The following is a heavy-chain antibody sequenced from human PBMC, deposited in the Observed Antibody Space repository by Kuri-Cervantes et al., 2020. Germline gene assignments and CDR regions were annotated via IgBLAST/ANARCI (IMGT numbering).Heavy chain of an antibody. CDR3: TTTLVFFRSSSRQSPRGMEDY. V-gene: IGHV3-30*02. CDR1: GFPFIKFG. J-gene: IGHJ4*02. CDR2: IRYDGSNK. Sequence: GESLKISCAASGFPFIKFGMHWVRQAPGKGLEWVAFIRYDGSNKYYADSVKGRFTISRDNSKNTLYLQMNSLKTEDTAVYYCTTTLVFFRSSSRQSPRGMEDYWGQGTLVTVSS. D-gene: IGHD3-16*02.